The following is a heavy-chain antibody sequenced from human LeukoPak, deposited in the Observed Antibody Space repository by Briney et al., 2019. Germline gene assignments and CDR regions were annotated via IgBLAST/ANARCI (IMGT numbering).Heavy chain of an antibody. D-gene: IGHD1-1*01. CDR2: INHSGSP. CDR3: ARSTWYTQYYYYSYMDI. Sequence: SETLSLTCAVYGGSFSGYYWSWIRQPPGKGLEWIGEINHSGSPNYNPSLKSRVTISVDTSKNQFSLKLSSVSAAGTAVYYCARSTWYTQYYYYSYMDIWGKGTTGTVSS. J-gene: IGHJ6*03. CDR1: GGSFSGYY. V-gene: IGHV4-34*01.